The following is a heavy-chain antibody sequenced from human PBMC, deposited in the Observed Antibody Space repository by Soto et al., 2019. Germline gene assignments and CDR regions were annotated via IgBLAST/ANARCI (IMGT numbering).Heavy chain of an antibody. CDR2: TYYRSKWYN. CDR3: ARERTGRDIVVVVAARPYYYYGMDV. J-gene: IGHJ6*02. Sequence: PSQTLSLPCAISGDSVSSNSSACNFIRQSPSRGLEWLGRTYYRSKWYNDYAVSVKSRITINPDTSKNQFSLQLNSVTPEDTAVYYCARERTGRDIVVVVAARPYYYYGMDVWGQGTTVTVSS. CDR1: GDSVSSNSSA. V-gene: IGHV6-1*01. D-gene: IGHD2-15*01.